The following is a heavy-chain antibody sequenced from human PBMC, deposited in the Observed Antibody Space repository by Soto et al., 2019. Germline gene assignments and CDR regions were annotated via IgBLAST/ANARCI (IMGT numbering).Heavy chain of an antibody. Sequence: SETLSLTCTVSGGSISSYYWSWVRQPPGKGLEWIGYIYYSGSTNYNPSLKSRVTISVDTSKNQFSLKLSSVTAADTAVYYCARRYCSTTSCYSGFDYWGQGTLVTVSS. CDR2: IYYSGST. CDR1: GGSISSYY. CDR3: ARRYCSTTSCYSGFDY. V-gene: IGHV4-59*08. D-gene: IGHD2-2*01. J-gene: IGHJ4*02.